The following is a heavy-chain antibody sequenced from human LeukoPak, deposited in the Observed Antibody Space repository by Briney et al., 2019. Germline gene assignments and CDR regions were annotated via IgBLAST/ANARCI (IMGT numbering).Heavy chain of an antibody. V-gene: IGHV4-34*01. CDR2: INHSGST. J-gene: IGHJ5*02. CDR1: GGSSSGYY. D-gene: IGHD3-10*01. CDR3: ARGSGSYYP. Sequence: SETLSLTCAVYGGSSSGYYWSWIRQPPGKGLGWIGEINHSGSTDYNPSLKSRVTISVDTSKNQFSLKLSSVTAADTAVYYCARGSGSYYPWGQGTLVTVSS.